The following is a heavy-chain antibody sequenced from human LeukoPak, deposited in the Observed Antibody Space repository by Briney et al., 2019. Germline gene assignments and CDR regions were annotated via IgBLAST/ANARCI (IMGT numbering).Heavy chain of an antibody. Sequence: SETLSLTCAVYGGSFTGYYWTWIRQPPGKGLEWIGEINHSGSTNYNPSLKSRVTISVDTSKSQFSLKLSSVTAADTAVYYCGRGQASPGHYGMDVWGKGTTVTVSS. J-gene: IGHJ6*04. CDR3: GRGQASPGHYGMDV. CDR2: INHSGST. D-gene: IGHD2-2*01. CDR1: GGSFTGYY. V-gene: IGHV4-34*01.